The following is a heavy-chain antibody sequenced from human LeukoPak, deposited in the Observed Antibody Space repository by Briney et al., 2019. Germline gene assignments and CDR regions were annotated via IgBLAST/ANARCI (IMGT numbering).Heavy chain of an antibody. Sequence: GRSLRLSCAASGFTFTYYAMHWVRQAPGKGLEWVSVVSNDGSNQDYTDSVKGRFIISRDDSKSTVYLQMNSLRAEDTAVYYCAREPRLTPRDAFDIWGQGTMVTVSS. V-gene: IGHV3-30-3*01. D-gene: IGHD3-16*01. CDR1: GFTFTYYA. CDR3: AREPRLTPRDAFDI. J-gene: IGHJ3*02. CDR2: VSNDGSNQ.